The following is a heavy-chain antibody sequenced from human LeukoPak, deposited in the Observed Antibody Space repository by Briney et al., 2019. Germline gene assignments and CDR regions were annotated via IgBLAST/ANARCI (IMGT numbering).Heavy chain of an antibody. CDR3: ARDSSWAFDY. V-gene: IGHV3-48*04. CDR2: ISGSSGTI. D-gene: IGHD6-13*01. J-gene: IGHJ4*02. CDR1: GFTFSSYS. Sequence: GGSLRLSCAASGFTFSSYSMNWVRQAPGKGLEWVSYISGSSGTITYTDSVKGRFIISRDNAKNSLYLQMNSLRAEDTAVYYCARDSSWAFDYWGQGTLVTVSS.